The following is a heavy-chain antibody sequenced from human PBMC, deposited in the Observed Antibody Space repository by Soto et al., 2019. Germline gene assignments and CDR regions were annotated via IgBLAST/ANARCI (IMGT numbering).Heavy chain of an antibody. Sequence: SVKVSCKASGPTFSSSAVQWVRQTRGQRLEWIGWIVVGSGNTNYAQSFQERLTITRDMSTSTVYMELSSLQSEDTAVYFCAALGIFGVVTPSGVWGQGTLVTVSS. D-gene: IGHD3-3*01. V-gene: IGHV1-58*01. CDR3: AALGIFGVVTPSGV. J-gene: IGHJ4*02. CDR1: GPTFSSSA. CDR2: IVVGSGNT.